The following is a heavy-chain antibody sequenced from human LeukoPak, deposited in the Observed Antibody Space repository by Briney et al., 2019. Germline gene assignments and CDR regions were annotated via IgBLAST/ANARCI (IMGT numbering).Heavy chain of an antibody. CDR2: IIPIFGTA. CDR3: ARSYCTNGVCYNYFDY. V-gene: IGHV1-69*13. J-gene: IGHJ4*02. Sequence: SVKVSCKASGGTFSSYAISWVRQAPGQGLVWMGGIIPIFGTANYAQKFQGRVTITADESTSTAYMELSSLRSEDTAVYYCARSYCTNGVCYNYFDYWGQGTLVTVSS. CDR1: GGTFSSYA. D-gene: IGHD2-8*01.